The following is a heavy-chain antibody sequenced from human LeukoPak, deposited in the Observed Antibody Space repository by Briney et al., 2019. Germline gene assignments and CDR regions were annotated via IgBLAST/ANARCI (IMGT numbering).Heavy chain of an antibody. D-gene: IGHD1-26*01. J-gene: IGHJ4*02. V-gene: IGHV3-30*18. Sequence: GGSLRLSCTASGFTFSSYGMHWVRQAPGKGLEWVAVISYDGSNKYYADSVKGRFTISRDNSKNTLYLQMNSLRAEDTAVYYCAKGESDWGQGTLVTVSS. CDR2: ISYDGSNK. CDR3: AKGESD. CDR1: GFTFSSYG.